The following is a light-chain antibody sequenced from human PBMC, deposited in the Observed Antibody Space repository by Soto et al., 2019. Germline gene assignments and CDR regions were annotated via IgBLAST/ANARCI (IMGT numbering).Light chain of an antibody. J-gene: IGLJ1*01. V-gene: IGLV6-57*03. CDR1: SGSIASNY. Sequence: NFMLTQPHSVSESPGKTVTISCTRSSGSIASNYLQWYQQRPGSAPTTVIYEDNQRPSWVPDRFSGSIDSSSNSASLTISGLKTEDEADYCFQSYDRIIFYVFGTGTKLTVL. CDR2: EDN. CDR3: QSYDRIIFYV.